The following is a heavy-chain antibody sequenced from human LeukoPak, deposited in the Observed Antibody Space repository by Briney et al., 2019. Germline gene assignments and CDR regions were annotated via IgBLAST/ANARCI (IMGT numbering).Heavy chain of an antibody. Sequence: ASVKVSCKASGYTFTSYDINWVRQATGQGLEWMGWMNPDSGNTGYAQKFQGRVTMTRDTSINTAYMELSSLRSEDTAVYYRSLMVRGVSRAFDIWGQGTMVTVSS. J-gene: IGHJ3*02. CDR1: GYTFTSYD. CDR3: SLMVRGVSRAFDI. CDR2: MNPDSGNT. D-gene: IGHD3-10*01. V-gene: IGHV1-8*01.